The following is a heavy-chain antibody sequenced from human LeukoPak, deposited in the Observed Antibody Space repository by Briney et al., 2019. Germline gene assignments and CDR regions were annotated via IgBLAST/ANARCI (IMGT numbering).Heavy chain of an antibody. J-gene: IGHJ4*02. CDR2: INPNSGGT. D-gene: IGHD3-22*01. Sequence: GASVKVSCKASGYTFTSYDINWVRQAPGQGLEWMGRINPNSGGTNYAQKFQGRVTMTRDTSISTAYMELSRLRSDDTAVYYCAKVSTYYDSSGYPDYWGQGTLVTVSS. CDR1: GYTFTSYD. CDR3: AKVSTYYDSSGYPDY. V-gene: IGHV1-2*06.